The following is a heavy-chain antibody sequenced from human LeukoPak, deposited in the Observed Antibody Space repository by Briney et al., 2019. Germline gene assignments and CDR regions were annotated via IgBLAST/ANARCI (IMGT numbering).Heavy chain of an antibody. J-gene: IGHJ4*02. Sequence: GGSLRLSCAASGFSFRNTWMSWVRQSPGRGLEWVGRIKSNTDGGATVYSAPVKGRFTISRDDSKNTLYLQMDSLKAEDTAMYYSATDAYLLFGEFAYWGQGILVTVSS. V-gene: IGHV3-15*01. CDR3: ATDAYLLFGEFAY. CDR1: GFSFRNTW. D-gene: IGHD3-10*01. CDR2: IKSNTDGGAT.